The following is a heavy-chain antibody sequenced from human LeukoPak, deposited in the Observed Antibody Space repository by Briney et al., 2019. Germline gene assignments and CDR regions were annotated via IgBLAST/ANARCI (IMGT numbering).Heavy chain of an antibody. J-gene: IGHJ4*02. V-gene: IGHV3-23*01. CDR3: ATQYGSGAIEEY. CDR1: GFTFSFYA. D-gene: IGHD3-10*01. Sequence: GGSLRLSCAASGFTFSFYAMSWVRQVRQAPGKGLEWVSAISGSAGSTYYADSVKGRFTISRDNSKNTLYLQINSLRAEDTAVYYCATQYGSGAIEEYWGQGTLVTVSS. CDR2: ISGSAGST.